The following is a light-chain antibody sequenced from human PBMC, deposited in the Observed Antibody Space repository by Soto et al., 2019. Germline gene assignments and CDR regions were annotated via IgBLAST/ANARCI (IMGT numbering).Light chain of an antibody. J-gene: IGKJ5*01. V-gene: IGKV3-20*01. CDR1: QSVSSTY. CDR3: QQCDSSPIT. Sequence: EIVLTHSPGTLSLSPGERATLSCRASQSVSSTYLAWYQQKPGQAPRLLIYGASSRATGIPDRFSGSGSRTDFTLTISRLEPEDFAVYYCQQCDSSPITFGQGTRLEIK. CDR2: GAS.